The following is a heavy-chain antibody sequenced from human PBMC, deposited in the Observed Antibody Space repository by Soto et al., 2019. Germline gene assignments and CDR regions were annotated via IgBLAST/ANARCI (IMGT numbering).Heavy chain of an antibody. CDR2: IYYSGST. CDR1: GGSISSGDYY. Sequence: SETLSLTCTVSGGSISSGDYYWSWIRQPPGKGLEWIGYIYYSGSTYYNPSLKSRVTISVDTSNNQFSLKLSSVTAADTAVYYCARSRGTGTYPHGFQPGGQGTLVTVSS. CDR3: ARSRGTGTYPHGFQP. J-gene: IGHJ1*01. D-gene: IGHD1-26*01. V-gene: IGHV4-30-4*01.